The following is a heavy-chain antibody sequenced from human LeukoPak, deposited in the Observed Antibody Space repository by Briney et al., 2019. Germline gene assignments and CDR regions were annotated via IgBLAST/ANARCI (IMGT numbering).Heavy chain of an antibody. Sequence: PGGSLRLSCAASGFTFSSYSVNWVRQAPGKGLEWVSSISGTGSYIYYADSVKGRFTVSRDNAKNSLYLQMNSLRAEDTAVYYCARDYYGDYCFDYWGQGTLVTVSS. J-gene: IGHJ4*02. V-gene: IGHV3-21*01. CDR2: ISGTGSYI. CDR3: ARDYYGDYCFDY. D-gene: IGHD4-17*01. CDR1: GFTFSSYS.